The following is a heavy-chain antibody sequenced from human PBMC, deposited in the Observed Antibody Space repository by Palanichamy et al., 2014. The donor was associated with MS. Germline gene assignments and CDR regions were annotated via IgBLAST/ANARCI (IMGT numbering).Heavy chain of an antibody. D-gene: IGHD2-2*01. J-gene: IGHJ4*02. Sequence: EVQVLESGGTLVXRGVPETLLYSLWTHLNTQGQAMAWVRQAPGKGLEWVSSIRGDGADISYAASVEGRFTISVDNYRNTLYLQMNSLRAGDTAVYYCAIKIPGQHPFDKWGQGTRVTVSS. CDR1: THLNTQGQA. CDR3: AIKIPGQHPFDK. CDR2: IRGDGADI. V-gene: IGHV3-23*01.